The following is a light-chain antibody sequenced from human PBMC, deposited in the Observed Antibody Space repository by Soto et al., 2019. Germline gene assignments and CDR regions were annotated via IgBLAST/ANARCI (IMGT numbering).Light chain of an antibody. Sequence: DIVMTQSPDSLSVSLGERATINCKSSQSVLYSSKNKNYLAWYQQKPGQAPGLLIYDGSSRATGIPDRFSGSGSGTDFTLTISRLEPEDFAVYYCQQYGSFPYTFGQGTKLEI. V-gene: IGKV4-1*01. J-gene: IGKJ2*01. CDR2: DGS. CDR1: QSVLYSSKNKNY. CDR3: QQYGSFPYT.